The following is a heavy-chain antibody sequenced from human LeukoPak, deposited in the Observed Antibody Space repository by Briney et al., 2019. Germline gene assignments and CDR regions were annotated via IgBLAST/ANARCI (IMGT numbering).Heavy chain of an antibody. CDR3: AKDAPVNIVVVPAANS. CDR1: GFTFSSYA. V-gene: IGHV3-23*01. J-gene: IGHJ4*02. Sequence: GGSLRLSCAASGFTFSSYAMSWVRQAPGKGLEWFSAISGSGGSTYYADSVKGRFTTSRDNSKNTLYLQMNSLRAEDTAVYYCAKDAPVNIVVVPAANSWGQGTLVTVSS. CDR2: ISGSGGST. D-gene: IGHD2-2*01.